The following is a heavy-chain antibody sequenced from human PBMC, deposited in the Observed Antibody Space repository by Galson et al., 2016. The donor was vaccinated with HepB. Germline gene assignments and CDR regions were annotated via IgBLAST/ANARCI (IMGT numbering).Heavy chain of an antibody. CDR1: GYNFLNHW. Sequence: QSGAEVKKPGESLKISCQGFGYNFLNHWIGWVRQRPGRGLEWMGIIYPDDSDTRYSPSFQGQVTMSADKSISPASLQWSSLQASDTAMYYCARREPKWRSGAFDLWGQGTMVTVSS. V-gene: IGHV5-51*01. J-gene: IGHJ3*01. CDR2: IYPDDSDT. D-gene: IGHD3-3*01. CDR3: ARREPKWRSGAFDL.